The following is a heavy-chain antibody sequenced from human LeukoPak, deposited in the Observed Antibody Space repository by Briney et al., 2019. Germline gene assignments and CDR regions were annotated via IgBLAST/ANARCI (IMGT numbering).Heavy chain of an antibody. CDR2: IYSGGST. J-gene: IGHJ4*02. CDR1: GFTVSSNY. Sequence: GGSLRLSCAASGFTVSSNYMSWVRQAPGKGLEWVSVIYSGGSTYYADSVKGRFTISRDNSKNTLYLQMNSLRAEDTAVYYCARALYSSSIYWGQGTLDTVSS. D-gene: IGHD6-6*01. CDR3: ARALYSSSIY. V-gene: IGHV3-53*01.